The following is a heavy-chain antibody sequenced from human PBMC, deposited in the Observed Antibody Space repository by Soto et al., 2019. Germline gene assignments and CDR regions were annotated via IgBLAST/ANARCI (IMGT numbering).Heavy chain of an antibody. CDR3: ARTYSSSWSPFDY. CDR1: GGSFSGSY. V-gene: IGHV4-34*01. Sequence: QVQLQQWGAGLLKPSETLSLTCAVYGGSFSGSYWGGTAQPPGRGLEWIGEINQRGGTTYNPTPKSRVTISVDTSKNQFSLKLSSVTAADTAVYYCARTYSSSWSPFDYWGQGTPVTVSS. J-gene: IGHJ4*02. CDR2: INQRGGT. D-gene: IGHD6-13*01.